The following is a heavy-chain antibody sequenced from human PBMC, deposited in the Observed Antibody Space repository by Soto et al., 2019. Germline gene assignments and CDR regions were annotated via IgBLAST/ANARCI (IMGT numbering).Heavy chain of an antibody. V-gene: IGHV3-7*01. J-gene: IGHJ4*02. Sequence: EVQLVESGGGLVQPGGSLRLSCAASEFTFSKYWMTWVRQSPGKGLEWVANINQDGSERYYVDSVRGRFTISRDNAKNSLYLQMNSLVADDTAVYYCVCGGKCFVCWGQGTLVTVSP. CDR1: EFTFSKYW. CDR3: VCGGKCFVC. CDR2: INQDGSER. D-gene: IGHD3-16*01.